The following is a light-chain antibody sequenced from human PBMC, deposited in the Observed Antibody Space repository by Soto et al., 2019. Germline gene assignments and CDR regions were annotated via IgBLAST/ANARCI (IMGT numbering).Light chain of an antibody. Sequence: QSALTQPPSASGSPGQSVTISCTGTSSDVGGFNYVSWYQQHPGKAPKLMIYEVSQRPSGVPDRFSGSKSGNTASLTVSGLQAEDEADYYCSSYAGSNNPLYVFGTGTKVT. CDR1: SSDVGGFNY. J-gene: IGLJ1*01. CDR3: SSYAGSNNPLYV. CDR2: EVS. V-gene: IGLV2-8*01.